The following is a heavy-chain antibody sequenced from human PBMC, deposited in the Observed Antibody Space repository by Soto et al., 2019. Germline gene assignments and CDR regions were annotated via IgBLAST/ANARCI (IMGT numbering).Heavy chain of an antibody. Sequence: GASVKVSCKASGGTFSSYAISWVRQAPGQGLEWMGGIIPIFGTANYAQKFQGRVTITADESTSTAYMELSSLRSEDTAVYYCASRETYYYDSSGAYNWFDPWGQGTLVTVSS. CDR1: GGTFSSYA. CDR3: ASRETYYYDSSGAYNWFDP. CDR2: IIPIFGTA. J-gene: IGHJ5*02. D-gene: IGHD3-22*01. V-gene: IGHV1-69*13.